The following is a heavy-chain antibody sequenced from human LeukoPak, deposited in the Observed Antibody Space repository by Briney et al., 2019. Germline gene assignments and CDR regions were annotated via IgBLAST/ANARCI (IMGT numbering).Heavy chain of an antibody. D-gene: IGHD6-19*01. CDR1: RGSISSTSYY. CDR2: IYYGGST. CDR3: AGMGSSGWYGSTDY. Sequence: SETLSLTCTVSRGSISSTSYYWGWIRQPPGKGLEWIGSIYYGGSTYYNPSLKSRVTISVDTSKNQFSLQLSSVTAADTAVYYCAGMGSSGWYGSTDYWGQGTLVTVSS. J-gene: IGHJ4*02. V-gene: IGHV4-39*01.